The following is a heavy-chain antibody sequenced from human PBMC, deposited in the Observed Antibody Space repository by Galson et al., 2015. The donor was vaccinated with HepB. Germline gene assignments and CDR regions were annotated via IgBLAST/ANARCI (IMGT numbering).Heavy chain of an antibody. V-gene: IGHV3-30-3*01. CDR2: ISYDGSNK. Sequence: SLRLSCAASGFTFSSYAMHWVRQAPGKGLEWVAVISYDGSNKYYADSVKGRFTISRDNSKNTLYLQMNSLRAEDTAVYYCARDPGILKGIAVPDDAFDIWGQGTMVTVSS. CDR3: ARDPGILKGIAVPDDAFDI. CDR1: GFTFSSYA. D-gene: IGHD6-19*01. J-gene: IGHJ3*02.